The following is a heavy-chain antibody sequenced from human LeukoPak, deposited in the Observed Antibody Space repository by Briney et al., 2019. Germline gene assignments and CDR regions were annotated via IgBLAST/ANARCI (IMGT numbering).Heavy chain of an antibody. CDR3: ARDIYGSGPPVGDTIDY. CDR1: GFTFSSYA. J-gene: IGHJ4*02. CDR2: ISGSGGRT. Sequence: GGSLRLSCAASGFTFSSYAMSWVRHAPGKGLEWVSSISGSGGRTHYADSVRGRFTISRDNAKNSLYLQVNSLRAEDTAVYYCARDIYGSGPPVGDTIDYWGQGTLVTVSS. V-gene: IGHV3-23*01. D-gene: IGHD3-10*01.